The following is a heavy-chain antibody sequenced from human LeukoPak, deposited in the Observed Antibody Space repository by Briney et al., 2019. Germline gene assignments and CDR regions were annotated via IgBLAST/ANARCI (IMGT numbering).Heavy chain of an antibody. V-gene: IGHV1-46*01. CDR2: INPSGGYT. D-gene: IGHD4-17*01. CDR1: GYTFISCY. Sequence: GASVKVSCKASGYTFISCYMHWVRQAPGQGLEWMGIINPSGGYTTYAQKFQGRVTMTRDTSTSTVYMELSSLRSEDTAVYYCARELTTVDPFDYWGQGTLVTVSS. CDR3: ARELTTVDPFDY. J-gene: IGHJ4*02.